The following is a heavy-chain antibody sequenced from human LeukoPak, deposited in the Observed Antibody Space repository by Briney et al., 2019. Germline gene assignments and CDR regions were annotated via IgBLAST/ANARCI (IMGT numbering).Heavy chain of an antibody. CDR2: IYTSGST. V-gene: IGHV4-61*02. CDR3: ARRGPHCTNGVCMIDY. D-gene: IGHD2-8*01. CDR1: GGSISSGSYY. Sequence: SQTLSLTCTVSGGSISSGSYYWSWIRQPAGKGLEWIGRIYTSGSTYYNPSLKSRVTISVDTSKNQFSLKLSSVTAADTAVYYCARRGPHCTNGVCMIDYWGQGTLVTVSS. J-gene: IGHJ4*02.